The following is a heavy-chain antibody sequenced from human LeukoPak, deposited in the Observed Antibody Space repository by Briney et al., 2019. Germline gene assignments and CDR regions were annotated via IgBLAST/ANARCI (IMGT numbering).Heavy chain of an antibody. CDR3: ARILQAAEYFQH. J-gene: IGHJ1*01. CDR2: IDPTSGGA. V-gene: IGHV1-2*02. Sequence: ASVKVSCKASGYTFTGYYMHWFRQAPGQGLEWMGWIDPTSGGANYAQKFQGRVTVTWDTSISTAYMELSRLRSNDTAVYYCARILQAAEYFQHWGQGALVTVSS. CDR1: GYTFTGYY.